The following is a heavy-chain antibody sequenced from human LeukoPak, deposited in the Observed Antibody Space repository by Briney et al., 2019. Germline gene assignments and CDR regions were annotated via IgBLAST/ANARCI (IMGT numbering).Heavy chain of an antibody. CDR3: VRTHCSGGSCYSRPLDY. Sequence: GGSLRLSCAASGFSFSSYEMTWVRQAPGKGLEWVSFISSSGSGKNYADSVKGRFTISRDNAKTSLYLQMDSLRAEDTAFYYCVRTHCSGGSCYSRPLDYWGQGALVTVSS. CDR2: ISSSGSGK. D-gene: IGHD2-15*01. V-gene: IGHV3-48*03. CDR1: GFSFSSYE. J-gene: IGHJ4*02.